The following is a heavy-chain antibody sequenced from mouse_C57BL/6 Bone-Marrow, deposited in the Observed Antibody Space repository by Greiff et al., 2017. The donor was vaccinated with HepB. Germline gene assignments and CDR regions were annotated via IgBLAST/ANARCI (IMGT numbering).Heavy chain of an antibody. CDR2: ISSGGSYT. CDR3: AGHEGGSYYCGSWEEYFYV. Sequence: EVKVVESGGDLVKPGGSLKLSCAASGFTFSTYGMSWVRQTPDKRLEWVATISSGGSYTYYPDSVKGRFTISRDNAKTTLYLQMSSLKSEDTAMYYCAGHEGGSYYCGSWEEYFYVWGTGTAVTVS. CDR1: GFTFSTYG. J-gene: IGHJ1*03. D-gene: IGHD1-1*01. V-gene: IGHV5-6*01.